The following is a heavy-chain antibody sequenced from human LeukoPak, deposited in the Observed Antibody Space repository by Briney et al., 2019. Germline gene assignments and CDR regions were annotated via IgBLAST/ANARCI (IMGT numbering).Heavy chain of an antibody. D-gene: IGHD4-23*01. CDR2: INPNSGGT. Sequence: ASVKVSCKASGYTFSGYYMHWVRQAPGQGLEWMGWINPNSGGTNYAQKFQGRVTMTRDTSISTAYMELSRLRSDDTAVYYCASRPRMTTVVTNEAVSDHWGQGTLVTVSS. V-gene: IGHV1-2*02. J-gene: IGHJ4*02. CDR3: ASRPRMTTVVTNEAVSDH. CDR1: GYTFSGYY.